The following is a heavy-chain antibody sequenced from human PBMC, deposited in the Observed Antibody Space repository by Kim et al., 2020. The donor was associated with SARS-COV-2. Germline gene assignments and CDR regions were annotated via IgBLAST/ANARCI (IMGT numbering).Heavy chain of an antibody. Sequence: KFQGRVTITADKSTSTAYMELSSLRSEDTAVYYCARDNCSGGSCSNWFDPWGQGTLVTVSS. CDR3: ARDNCSGGSCSNWFDP. V-gene: IGHV1-69*04. D-gene: IGHD2-15*01. J-gene: IGHJ5*02.